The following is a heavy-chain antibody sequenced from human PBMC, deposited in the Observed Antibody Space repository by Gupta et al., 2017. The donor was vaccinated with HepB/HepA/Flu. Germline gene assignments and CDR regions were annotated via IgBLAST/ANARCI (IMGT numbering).Heavy chain of an antibody. J-gene: IGHJ4*02. CDR2: IIPIFGTA. D-gene: IGHD2-2*01. CDR3: ASNRCSSTSCYQPFDY. Sequence: VQLVQSGAEVKKPGSSVKVSCKASGGTFSSYAISWVRQAPGQGLEWMGGIIPIFGTANYAQKFQGRVTITADKSTSTACMELSSLRSEDTAVYYCASNRCSSTSCYQPFDYWGQGTLVTVAS. CDR1: GGTFSSYA. V-gene: IGHV1-69*06.